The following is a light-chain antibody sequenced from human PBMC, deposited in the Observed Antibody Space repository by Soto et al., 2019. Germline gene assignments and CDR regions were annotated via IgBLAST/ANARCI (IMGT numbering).Light chain of an antibody. J-gene: IGKJ4*01. CDR3: QKHNSAPLT. CDR1: QGIAPY. Sequence: DVQMTQSPSSLSAFLGDRVTITCRASQGIAPYLAWFQQKPGKVPKLLIYATSTLQSGVPSRFSGSGSGTDFTLTINSLQPEDVGTYYCQKHNSAPLTFGGGTKVEIK. CDR2: ATS. V-gene: IGKV1-27*01.